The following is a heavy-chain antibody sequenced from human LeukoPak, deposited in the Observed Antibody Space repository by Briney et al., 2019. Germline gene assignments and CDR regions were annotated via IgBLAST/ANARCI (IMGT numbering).Heavy chain of an antibody. CDR1: GGSFSGYY. Sequence: PSETLSLTCAVYGGSFSGYYWSWIRQPPGKGLEWIGEINHSGSTNYNPSLKSRVTISVDTSKNQFSLKLSSVTAADTAVYYCARLYVVVPAAGFDYWGQGTLVTVSS. CDR2: INHSGST. V-gene: IGHV4-34*01. CDR3: ARLYVVVPAAGFDY. J-gene: IGHJ4*02. D-gene: IGHD2-2*01.